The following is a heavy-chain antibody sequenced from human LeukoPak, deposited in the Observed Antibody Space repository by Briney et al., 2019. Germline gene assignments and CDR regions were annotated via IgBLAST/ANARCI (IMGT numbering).Heavy chain of an antibody. V-gene: IGHV1-69*13. J-gene: IGHJ4*02. Sequence: SVKVSCKASGGTFSSYAISWVRQAPGQGLEWVGGIIPIFGTANYAQKFQGRVTITADESTSTAYMELSSLRSEDTAVYYCARVRDSDYSFDYWAREPWSPSPQ. D-gene: IGHD3-10*01. CDR2: IIPIFGTA. CDR3: ARVRDSDYSFDY. CDR1: GGTFSSYA.